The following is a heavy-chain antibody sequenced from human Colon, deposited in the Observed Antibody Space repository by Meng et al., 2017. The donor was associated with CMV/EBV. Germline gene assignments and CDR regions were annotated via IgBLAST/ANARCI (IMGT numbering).Heavy chain of an antibody. CDR3: GTFGGDFDY. J-gene: IGHJ4*02. D-gene: IGHD3-3*01. Sequence: QVHLSPSGAGLRGTGALVKVSCKASGYTFTGYLIHWVRQAPGQGLEWMGWINPYSGDTIYAQKFEVGVTMTRDASITTAYLELSSLKSDDTAVYYCGTFGGDFDYWGQGTLVTVSS. CDR2: INPYSGDT. CDR1: GYTFTGYL. V-gene: IGHV1-2*02.